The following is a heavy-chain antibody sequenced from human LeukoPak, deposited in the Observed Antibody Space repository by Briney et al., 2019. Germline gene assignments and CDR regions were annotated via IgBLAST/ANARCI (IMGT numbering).Heavy chain of an antibody. CDR1: GGSISSYY. CDR3: ARWLSWVSAFDY. Sequence: SGTLSLTCTVSGGSISSYYWSWIRQPPGKGLEWIGYIYYSGSTNYNPSLKSRVTISVDTSKNQFSLKLSSVTAADTAVYYCARWLSWVSAFDYWGQGTLVTVSS. D-gene: IGHD6-13*01. CDR2: IYYSGST. V-gene: IGHV4-59*01. J-gene: IGHJ4*02.